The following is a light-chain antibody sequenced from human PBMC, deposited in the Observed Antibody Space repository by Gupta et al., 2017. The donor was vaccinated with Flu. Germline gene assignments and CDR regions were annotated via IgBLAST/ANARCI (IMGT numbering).Light chain of an antibody. CDR1: QTVLYSANNKNY. CDR2: WAS. Sequence: DIVMTQSPDSLAVSLGERATINCKSSQTVLYSANNKNYLAWYQQKPGQPPKLLLYWASTRYSWVPDRFSGSGSGTDFTLTISSLQAEDVAVYYCHQYYSTPHTFGQGTKLEI. V-gene: IGKV4-1*01. J-gene: IGKJ2*01. CDR3: HQYYSTPHT.